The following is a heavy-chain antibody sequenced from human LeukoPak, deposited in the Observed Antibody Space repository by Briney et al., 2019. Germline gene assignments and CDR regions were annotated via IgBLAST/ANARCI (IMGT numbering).Heavy chain of an antibody. Sequence: SGTLSLTCAVSGGSISSGNWWSWVRQPPGKGLEWIGEIYHSGSTNYNPSLKSRVTISVDTSKNQFSLKLSSVTAADTAVYYCARKLRDYYGMDVWGQGTTVTVSS. V-gene: IGHV4-4*02. J-gene: IGHJ6*02. D-gene: IGHD1-7*01. CDR1: GGSISSGNW. CDR3: ARKLRDYYGMDV. CDR2: IYHSGST.